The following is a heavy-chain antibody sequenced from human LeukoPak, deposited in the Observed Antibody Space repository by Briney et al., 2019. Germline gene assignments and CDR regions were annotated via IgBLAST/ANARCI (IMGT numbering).Heavy chain of an antibody. V-gene: IGHV3-64*01. CDR2: ISSNGGST. D-gene: IGHD1-14*01. Sequence: PGGSLRLSCAASGFTFSSYAMHWVRQAPGKGLEYVSAISSNGGSTYYANSVKGRFTISRDNSKNTLYLQMGSLRAEDMAVYYCARGMTGDYWGQGTLVTVSS. CDR3: ARGMTGDY. J-gene: IGHJ4*02. CDR1: GFTFSSYA.